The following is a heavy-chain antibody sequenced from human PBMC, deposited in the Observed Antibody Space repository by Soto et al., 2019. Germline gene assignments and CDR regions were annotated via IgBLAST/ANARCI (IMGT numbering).Heavy chain of an antibody. V-gene: IGHV3-23*01. J-gene: IGHJ4*02. Sequence: GGSLRLSCAASGFTFSSYAMSWVRQAPGKGLEWVSAISGSGGSTYYADSVKGRFTISRDNSKNTLYLQMNSLRAEDTAVYYCAKGARRSGITIFGVVIDYFDYWGQGTLVTVSS. CDR3: AKGARRSGITIFGVVIDYFDY. D-gene: IGHD3-3*01. CDR2: ISGSGGST. CDR1: GFTFSSYA.